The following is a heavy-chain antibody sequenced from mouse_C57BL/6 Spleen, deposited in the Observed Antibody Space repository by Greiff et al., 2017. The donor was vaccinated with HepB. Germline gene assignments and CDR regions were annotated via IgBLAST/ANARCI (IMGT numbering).Heavy chain of an antibody. J-gene: IGHJ1*03. Sequence: VQLQQSGAELVKPGASVKMSCKASGYTFTTYPIEWMKQNHGKSLEWIGNFHPYNDDTKYNEKFKGKATLTVEKSSSTVYLELSRLTSDDSAVYYCAMGYYGSSYSDWYFDVWGTGTTVTVSS. CDR2: FHPYNDDT. D-gene: IGHD1-1*01. V-gene: IGHV1-47*01. CDR1: GYTFTTYP. CDR3: AMGYYGSSYSDWYFDV.